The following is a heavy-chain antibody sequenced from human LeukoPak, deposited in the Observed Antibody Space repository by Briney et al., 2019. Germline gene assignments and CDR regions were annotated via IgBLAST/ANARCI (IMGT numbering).Heavy chain of an antibody. J-gene: IGHJ4*02. D-gene: IGHD2-8*01. CDR2: INRDGSIT. V-gene: IGHV3-74*01. Sequence: GGSLRLSCAASGLTFSSYWMHWVRQAPGKGLVWVSRINRDGSITSYGDSVKGRFTISRDNAKNTLYLQMNSLRAEDTAVYYCAKEYCSNSVCHSLDYWGQGTLVTVSS. CDR1: GLTFSSYW. CDR3: AKEYCSNSVCHSLDY.